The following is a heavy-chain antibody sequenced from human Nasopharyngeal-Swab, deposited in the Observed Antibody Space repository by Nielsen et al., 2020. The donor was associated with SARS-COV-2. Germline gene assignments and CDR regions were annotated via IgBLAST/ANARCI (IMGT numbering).Heavy chain of an antibody. V-gene: IGHV1-46*01. CDR1: GYTFTNYN. J-gene: IGHJ5*02. Sequence: ASVKVSCKASGYTFTNYNLHWVRQAPGQGLEWMGVINPSGGSANYAQKFQGRVTTTRDTSTNIVYMELSGLESEDTAVYYCARSAVAAAGWGWFDPWGQGTTVTVSS. CDR2: INPSGGSA. D-gene: IGHD6-13*01. CDR3: ARSAVAAAGWGWFDP.